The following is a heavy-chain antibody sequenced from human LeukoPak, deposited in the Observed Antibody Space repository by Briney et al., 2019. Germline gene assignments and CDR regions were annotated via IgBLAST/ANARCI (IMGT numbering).Heavy chain of an antibody. CDR2: IYYSGST. CDR1: GGSISSYY. Sequence: PSETLSLTCTVSGGSISSYYWSWIRQPPGKGLEWIGYIYYSGSTNYSPSLKSRVTISVDTSKNQFSLKLSSVTAADTAVYYCARVDRRYSSRGDYWGQGTLVTVSS. CDR3: ARVDRRYSSRGDY. D-gene: IGHD6-13*01. V-gene: IGHV4-59*01. J-gene: IGHJ4*02.